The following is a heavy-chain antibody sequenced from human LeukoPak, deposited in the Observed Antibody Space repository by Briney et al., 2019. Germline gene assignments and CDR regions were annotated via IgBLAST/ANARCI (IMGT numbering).Heavy chain of an antibody. V-gene: IGHV3-30-3*01. CDR3: AGNYDILTGSYDAFDI. D-gene: IGHD3-9*01. J-gene: IGHJ3*02. Sequence: PGGSLRLSCAASGFTFSSYAMHWVRQAPGKGLEWVAVISYDGSNKYYADSVKGRFTISRDNSKNTLYLQMNSLRAEDTAVYYCAGNYDILTGSYDAFDIWGQGTMVTVSS. CDR1: GFTFSSYA. CDR2: ISYDGSNK.